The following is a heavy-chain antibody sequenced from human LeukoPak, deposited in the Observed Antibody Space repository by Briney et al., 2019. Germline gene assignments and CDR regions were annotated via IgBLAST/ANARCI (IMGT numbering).Heavy chain of an antibody. Sequence: PSETLSLTCAVYGGSFSGYYWSWIRQPPGKGLEWIGEINHSGSTNYNPSLKSRVTISADTSKNQFSLKLSSVTAADTAVYYCARDMSGSRIDYWGQGTLVTVSS. CDR3: ARDMSGSRIDY. CDR1: GGSFSGYY. J-gene: IGHJ4*02. CDR2: INHSGST. V-gene: IGHV4-34*01. D-gene: IGHD1-26*01.